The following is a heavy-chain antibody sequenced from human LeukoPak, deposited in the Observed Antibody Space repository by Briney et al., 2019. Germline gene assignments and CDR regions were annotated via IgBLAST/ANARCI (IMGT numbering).Heavy chain of an antibody. CDR1: GGSISSYY. CDR3: ASRIYDFWSGFTDY. J-gene: IGHJ4*02. V-gene: IGHV4-4*07. D-gene: IGHD3-3*01. CDR2: IYTSGST. Sequence: SETLSLTCTVSGGSISSYYWSWIRQPAGKGLEWIGRIYTSGSTNYNPSLKSRVTMSVDTSKNQFSLKLSSVTAADTAVYYCASRIYDFWSGFTDYWGQGTLVTVSS.